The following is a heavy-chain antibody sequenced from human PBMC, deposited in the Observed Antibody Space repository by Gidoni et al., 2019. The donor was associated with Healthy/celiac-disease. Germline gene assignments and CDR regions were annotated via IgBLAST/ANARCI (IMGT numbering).Heavy chain of an antibody. D-gene: IGHD6-13*01. CDR2: ISSNGGST. Sequence: EVQLVESGGGLVQPGGSLRLSCSASGFTFSSYAMHWVRQAPGKGLEYVSAISSNGGSTYYADSVKGRFTISRDNSKNTLYLQMSSLRAEDTAVYYCVKGCGDSSSCDWGQGTLVTVSS. J-gene: IGHJ4*02. V-gene: IGHV3-64D*06. CDR1: GFTFSSYA. CDR3: VKGCGDSSSCD.